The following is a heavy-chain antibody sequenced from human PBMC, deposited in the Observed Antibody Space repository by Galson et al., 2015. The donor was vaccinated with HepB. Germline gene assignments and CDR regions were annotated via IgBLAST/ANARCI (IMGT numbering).Heavy chain of an antibody. CDR1: GFTFSSYA. CDR3: AKGDGYSSSWTYFDY. D-gene: IGHD6-13*01. Sequence: SLRLSCAASGFTFSSYAMSWVRQAPGKGLEWVSAISGSGGSTYYADSVKGRFTISRDNSKNTLYLQMNSLRAEDTAVYYCAKGDGYSSSWTYFDYWGQGTLVTVSS. J-gene: IGHJ4*02. V-gene: IGHV3-23*01. CDR2: ISGSGGST.